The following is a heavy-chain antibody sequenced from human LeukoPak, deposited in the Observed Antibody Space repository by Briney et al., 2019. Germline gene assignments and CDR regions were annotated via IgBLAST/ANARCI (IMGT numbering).Heavy chain of an antibody. D-gene: IGHD1-26*01. J-gene: IGHJ4*02. V-gene: IGHV4-4*02. CDR1: GGSILTTNW. CDR2: VHLSGAS. Sequence: PSETLSLTCAVSGGSILTTNWWSWVRQPPGKGLEWIGEVHLSGASNYNPSPKSRVNMSIDKSKNQLSLELTSVTAADTAIYYCTRESGAFSPFGFWGQGTLVTVSS. CDR3: TRESGAFSPFGF.